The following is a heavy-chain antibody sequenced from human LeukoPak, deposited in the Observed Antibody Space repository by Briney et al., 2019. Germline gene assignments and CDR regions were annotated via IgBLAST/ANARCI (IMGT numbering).Heavy chain of an antibody. CDR3: ARGRFLRRAYYYDSSGYPRWFDP. D-gene: IGHD3-22*01. CDR1: GYSISSGYY. CDR2: INHSGST. Sequence: SETLSLTCNVSGYSISSGYYWGWIRQPPGKGLEWIGEINHSGSTNYNPSLKSRVTISVDTSKNQFSLKLSSVTAADTAVYYRARGRFLRRAYYYDSSGYPRWFDPWGQGTLVTVSS. J-gene: IGHJ5*02. V-gene: IGHV4-38-2*02.